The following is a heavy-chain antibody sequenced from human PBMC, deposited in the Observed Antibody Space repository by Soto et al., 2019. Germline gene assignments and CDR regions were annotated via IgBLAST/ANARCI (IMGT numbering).Heavy chain of an antibody. J-gene: IGHJ6*02. CDR1: GFTFSSYG. D-gene: IGHD6-19*01. CDR3: AKLPHIGWHHHYYGMDV. Sequence: QVQLVESGGGVVQPGRSLRLSCAASGFTFSSYGMHWVRQAPGKGLEWMAVISHDETINANADSVKGRFTISRDNSKNTMYLQMNSLRTEDTAVYHFAKLPHIGWHHHYYGMDVWGQGTTVTVSS. V-gene: IGHV3-30*18. CDR2: ISHDETIN.